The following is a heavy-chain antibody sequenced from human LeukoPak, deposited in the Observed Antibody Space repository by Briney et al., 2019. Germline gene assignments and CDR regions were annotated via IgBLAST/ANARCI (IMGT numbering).Heavy chain of an antibody. Sequence: SETLSLTCTVSGGPINNDYWNWLRQPPGQGLEWIGYIYSSGSTNYNPSLNSRVSISLDTSKNQLSLKLGSVTAADTAVYYCARGAGRWAIWGQGTMVTVSS. CDR3: ARGAGRWAI. V-gene: IGHV4-59*01. J-gene: IGHJ3*02. D-gene: IGHD4-23*01. CDR1: GGPINNDY. CDR2: IYSSGST.